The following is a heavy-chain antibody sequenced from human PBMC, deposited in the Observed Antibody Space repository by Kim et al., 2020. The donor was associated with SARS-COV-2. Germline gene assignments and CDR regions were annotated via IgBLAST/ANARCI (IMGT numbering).Heavy chain of an antibody. CDR2: IKQDGSEK. CDR1: GFTFSSYW. D-gene: IGHD4-17*01. J-gene: IGHJ4*02. CDR3: ASNLDYGDYGGLGEVDY. V-gene: IGHV3-7*01. Sequence: GGSLRRSCAASGFTFSSYWMSWVRQAPGKGLEWVANIKQDGSEKYYVDSVKGRFTISRDNAKNSLYLQMNSLRAEDTAVYYCASNLDYGDYGGLGEVDYWGQGTLVTVSS.